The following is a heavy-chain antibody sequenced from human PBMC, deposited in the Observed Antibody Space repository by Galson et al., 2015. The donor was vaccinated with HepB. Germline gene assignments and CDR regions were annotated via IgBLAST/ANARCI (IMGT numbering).Heavy chain of an antibody. J-gene: IGHJ6*02. V-gene: IGHV1-24*01. CDR3: ATDLRVPRLLWFGELRSHGMDA. CDR2: FDPEDGET. CDR1: GYTLTELS. D-gene: IGHD3-10*01. Sequence: SVKVSCKVSGYTLTELSMHWVRQAPGKGLEWMGGFDPEDGETIYAQKFQGRVTMTEDTSTDTAYMELSSLRSEDTAVYYCATDLRVPRLLWFGELRSHGMDAWAKGPRSPSP.